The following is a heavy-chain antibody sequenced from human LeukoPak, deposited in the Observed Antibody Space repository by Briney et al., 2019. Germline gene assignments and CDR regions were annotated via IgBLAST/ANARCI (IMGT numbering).Heavy chain of an antibody. D-gene: IGHD6-19*01. Sequence: GASVKVTCKASGYTFTSYAMHWARQAPGQRLEWMGWINAGNGNTKYSQKFQGRVTITRDTSASTAYMELSSLRSEDTAVYYCARGDKRLAVAGTLDWLDPWGQGTLVTVSS. CDR1: GYTFTSYA. CDR2: INAGNGNT. CDR3: ARGDKRLAVAGTLDWLDP. V-gene: IGHV1-3*01. J-gene: IGHJ5*02.